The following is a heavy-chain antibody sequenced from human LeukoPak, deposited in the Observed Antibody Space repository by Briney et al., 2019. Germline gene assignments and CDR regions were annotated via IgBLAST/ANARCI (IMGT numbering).Heavy chain of an antibody. CDR2: IYYSGTT. V-gene: IGHV4-39*07. D-gene: IGHD4-17*01. CDR1: GGSIGRSRYY. Sequence: SETLSLTCSVSGGSIGRSRYYWGWIRQPPGKGLEWIGSIYYSGTTDYNPSLKSRVTISIDTSKNHFSLKLSSVTAADTAVYYCARATVTRDLDYWGQGTVVTVSS. CDR3: ARATVTRDLDY. J-gene: IGHJ4*02.